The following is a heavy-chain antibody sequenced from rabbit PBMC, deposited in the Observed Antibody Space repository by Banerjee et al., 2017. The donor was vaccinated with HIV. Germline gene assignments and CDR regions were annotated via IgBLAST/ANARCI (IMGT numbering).Heavy chain of an antibody. Sequence: QSLEESGGGLVQPEGSLTLTCTASGFSFSSSDYICWVRQAPGKGLEWISCIAGSSSGFTYSATWATGRFTISKTSSTTVTLQMTSLTAADTATYFCARDLVAVIGWNFNLWGQGTLVTVS. J-gene: IGHJ4*01. CDR3: ARDLVAVIGWNFNL. V-gene: IGHV1S40*01. CDR1: GFSFSSSDY. D-gene: IGHD1-1*01. CDR2: IAGSSSGFT.